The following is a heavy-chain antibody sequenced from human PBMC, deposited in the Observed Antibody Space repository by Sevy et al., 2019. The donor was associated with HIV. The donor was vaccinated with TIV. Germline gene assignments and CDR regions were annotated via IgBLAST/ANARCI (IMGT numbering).Heavy chain of an antibody. J-gene: IGHJ4*02. CDR1: GFTFSSYG. CDR3: AKGSSSGYSGYDSGWGIDY. D-gene: IGHD5-12*01. V-gene: IGHV3-30*18. CDR2: ISYDGSNK. Sequence: GGSLRLSCADSGFTFSSYGMHWVRQAPGKGLEWVAVISYDGSNKYYAHSVKGRFTISRDNSKNTLYLQMNSLRAEDTAVYYCAKGSSSGYSGYDSGWGIDYWGQGTLVTVSS.